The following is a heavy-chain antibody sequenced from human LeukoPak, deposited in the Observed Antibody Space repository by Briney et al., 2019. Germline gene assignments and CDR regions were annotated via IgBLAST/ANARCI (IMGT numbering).Heavy chain of an antibody. V-gene: IGHV3-30*02. CDR3: ARAGIPYYYYYYMDV. CDR1: GFTFSSYG. Sequence: GGSLRLSCAASGFTFSSYGMHWVRQAPGKGLEWVAFIRYDGSNKYYADSVKGRFTISRDNAKNSLYLQMNSLRAEDTAVYYCARAGIPYYYYYYMDVWGKGTTVTISS. CDR2: IRYDGSNK. J-gene: IGHJ6*03. D-gene: IGHD1-14*01.